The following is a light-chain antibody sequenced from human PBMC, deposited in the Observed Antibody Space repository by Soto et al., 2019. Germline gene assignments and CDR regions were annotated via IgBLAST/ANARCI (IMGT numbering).Light chain of an antibody. CDR1: QSLLYSDGYNY. V-gene: IGKV2-28*01. CDR3: MQALQTPIT. CDR2: LGS. Sequence: EIVMTQSPPSLPVTPGEPASISCRSSQSLLYSDGYNYLDWYLQKPGQSPQLLIYLGSNRASGVHDRFSGSGSGAHFTLNIRRVEAEDVGVYYCMQALQTPITFGQGTRLEIK. J-gene: IGKJ5*01.